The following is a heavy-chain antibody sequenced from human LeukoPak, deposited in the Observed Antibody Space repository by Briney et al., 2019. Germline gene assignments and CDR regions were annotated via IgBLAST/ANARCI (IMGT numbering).Heavy chain of an antibody. CDR1: GYTFTSYD. D-gene: IGHD6-13*01. CDR2: MNPNSGNT. J-gene: IGHJ5*02. CDR3: ARDSSSWYGGGTSKPFDP. Sequence: GASVKDSCKASGYTFTSYDINWVRQATGQGLEWMGWMNPNSGNTGYAQKFQGRVTITRNTSISTAYMELSSLRSEDTAVYYCARDSSSWYGGGTSKPFDPWGQGTLVTVSS. V-gene: IGHV1-8*03.